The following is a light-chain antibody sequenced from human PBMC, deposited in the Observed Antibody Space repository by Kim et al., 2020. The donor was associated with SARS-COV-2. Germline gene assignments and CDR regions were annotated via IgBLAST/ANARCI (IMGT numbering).Light chain of an antibody. CDR2: QDN. J-gene: IGLJ2*01. CDR1: NLGDKY. V-gene: IGLV3-1*01. Sequence: SYELTQPPSVSVSPGQTASITCSGDNLGDKYACWYLQKPGQSPVLVIYQDNKRPSGIPERFSGSNSGNTATLTISGTQATDEADYYCQAWDSSTVLFGGGTQLTVL. CDR3: QAWDSSTVL.